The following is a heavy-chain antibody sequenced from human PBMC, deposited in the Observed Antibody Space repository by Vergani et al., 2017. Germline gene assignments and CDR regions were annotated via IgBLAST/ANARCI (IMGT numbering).Heavy chain of an antibody. CDR1: CGSISSGDYY. Sequence: QVQLQESGPGLVKPSQTLSLTCTVSCGSISSGDYYWSWIRPPPGKGLEWIGYIYYSGSTYYNPSLKSRVTISVDTSQNQFSLKLSSVTAADTAVYYCARYAPFVPAASFDYWGQGTLVTVSS. V-gene: IGHV4-30-4*01. CDR3: ARYAPFVPAASFDY. D-gene: IGHD2-2*01. J-gene: IGHJ4*02. CDR2: IYYSGST.